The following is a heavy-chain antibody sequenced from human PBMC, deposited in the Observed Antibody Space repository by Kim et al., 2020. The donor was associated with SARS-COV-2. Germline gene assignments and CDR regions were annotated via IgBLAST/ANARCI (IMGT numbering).Heavy chain of an antibody. Sequence: EAVKGRFTISRDTSKTALHLQMNSLRAEDTALYYCAKDRRKWQHLPNFDYWGQGALVTVSS. J-gene: IGHJ4*02. CDR3: AKDRRKWQHLPNFDY. V-gene: IGHV3-23*02. D-gene: IGHD6-13*01.